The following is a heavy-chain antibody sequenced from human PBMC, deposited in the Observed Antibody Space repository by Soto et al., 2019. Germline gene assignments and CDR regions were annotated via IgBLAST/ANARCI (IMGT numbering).Heavy chain of an antibody. CDR3: ARDGPHIPAVGDV. Sequence: GAAVKVSGTASGYTFINYGVSWVRQAPGQGLEWMGWISAYNGDKKYAQNVQGRVTLTTDTSPSTAYMEMRTLRSDDTAAYYCARDGPHIPAVGDVWGQGTTVSVSS. J-gene: IGHJ6*02. D-gene: IGHD6-13*01. V-gene: IGHV1-18*04. CDR1: GYTFINYG. CDR2: ISAYNGDK.